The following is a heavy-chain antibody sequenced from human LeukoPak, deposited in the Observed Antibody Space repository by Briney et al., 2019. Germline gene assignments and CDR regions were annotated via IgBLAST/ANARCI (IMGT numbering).Heavy chain of an antibody. CDR2: IYSGDSDA. Sequence: GESLKISCKVSGYSFSSHWIAWLRQMPGKGLEWMGIIYSGDSDATYSPSFRGHVTISADTSISTAFLQWTSLKASDTAMYYCARPTDESSRSSGFDLWGQGTLVTVSS. CDR1: GYSFSSHW. D-gene: IGHD3-10*01. CDR3: ARPTDESSRSSGFDL. V-gene: IGHV5-51*01. J-gene: IGHJ5*02.